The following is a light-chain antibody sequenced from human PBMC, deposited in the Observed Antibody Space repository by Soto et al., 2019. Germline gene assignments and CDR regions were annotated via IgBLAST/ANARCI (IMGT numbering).Light chain of an antibody. J-gene: IGKJ4*02. CDR1: QSVSSY. V-gene: IGKV3-11*01. CDR2: DAF. CDR3: QRRSNWPST. Sequence: EIVLTQSPATLSLSPGERAALSRRASQSVSSYLAWYQQKPGQATRVLIYDAFKRDTGITARFSGSEYGTDFTLIISSLEPKDFAVYFCQRRSNWPSTVGGGTKVEVK.